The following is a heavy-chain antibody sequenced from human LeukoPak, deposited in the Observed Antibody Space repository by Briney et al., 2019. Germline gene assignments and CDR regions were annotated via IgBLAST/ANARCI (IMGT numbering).Heavy chain of an antibody. V-gene: IGHV1-2*02. CDR3: AKTLYYYDSSGYYTGAFDI. Sequence: ASVKVSCKAYGYTFTGYCVHWVRQAPGQGLEWMGWINPNSGGTNYAQKFQGRVTMTRDTSISTAYMELSRLRSDDTAVYYCAKTLYYYDSSGYYTGAFDIWGQGTMVTVSS. CDR1: GYTFTGYC. CDR2: INPNSGGT. D-gene: IGHD3-22*01. J-gene: IGHJ3*02.